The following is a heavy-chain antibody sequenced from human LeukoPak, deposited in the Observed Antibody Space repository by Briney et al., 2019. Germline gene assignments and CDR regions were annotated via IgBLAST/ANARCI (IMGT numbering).Heavy chain of an antibody. CDR3: ARVGDFWSVNVPWFDY. J-gene: IGHJ4*02. V-gene: IGHV4-30-4*08. CDR2: IYYSGST. Sequence: SETLSLTCTVSGGSISSTNYYWSWIRQPPGKGLEWIGYIYYSGSTSYNPSLKSRLIILVDTSKNQFSLQLSSVTAADTAVYYCARVGDFWSVNVPWFDYWGQGTLVTVSS. CDR1: GGSISSTNYY. D-gene: IGHD3-3*01.